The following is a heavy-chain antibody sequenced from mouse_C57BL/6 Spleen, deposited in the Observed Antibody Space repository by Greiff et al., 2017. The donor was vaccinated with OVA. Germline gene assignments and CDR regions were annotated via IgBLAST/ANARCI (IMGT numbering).Heavy chain of an antibody. Sequence: QVQLQQPGAELVRPGTSVKLSCKASGYTFTSYWMHWVKQRPGQGLEWIGVIDPSDSYTNYNQKFKGKATLTVDTSSSTAYMQLSSLTSEDSAVYYCARRVTTVVGYYFDYWGQGTTLTVSS. J-gene: IGHJ2*01. CDR3: ARRVTTVVGYYFDY. CDR2: IDPSDSYT. CDR1: GYTFTSYW. V-gene: IGHV1-59*01. D-gene: IGHD1-1*01.